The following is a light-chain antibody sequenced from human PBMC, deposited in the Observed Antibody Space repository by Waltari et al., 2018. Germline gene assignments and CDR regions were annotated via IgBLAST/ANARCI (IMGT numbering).Light chain of an antibody. Sequence: QSVLTQPPSMTGAPGQRVTISCTGSSSNIGAPYDVYWYQQFPGTAPKLLIYGNFNRPSGVPDRISGFSSGTSASLSITGLQSEDEAVYYCQSYDRLSATVVFGGGTRLTVL. V-gene: IGLV1-40*01. CDR3: QSYDRLSATVV. CDR2: GNF. J-gene: IGLJ2*01. CDR1: SSNIGAPYD.